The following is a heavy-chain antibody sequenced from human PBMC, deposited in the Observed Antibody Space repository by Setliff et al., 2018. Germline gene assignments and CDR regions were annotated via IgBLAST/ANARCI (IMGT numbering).Heavy chain of an antibody. D-gene: IGHD6-13*01. J-gene: IGHJ4*02. CDR2: VSVSGDNT. Sequence: GGSLRLSCAASGFTFSSLWMSWVRQAPGKGLEWVSSVSVSGDNTYYTDSVKGRFTIFRDSSKNTLYLQMTSLRAEDTAVYYCVKDVVGYSSTWPKRDYFDYWGQGTLVTVSS. CDR1: GFTFSSLW. CDR3: VKDVVGYSSTWPKRDYFDY. V-gene: IGHV3-23*01.